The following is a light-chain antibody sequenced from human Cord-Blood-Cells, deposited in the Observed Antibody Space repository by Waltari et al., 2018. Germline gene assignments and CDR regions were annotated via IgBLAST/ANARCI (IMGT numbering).Light chain of an antibody. J-gene: IGLJ3*02. CDR1: SSDVGSYQL. CDR2: EGS. Sequence: QSALTQPASVSGSPGQSITIPCTGTSSDVGSYQLVSWYQHHPGKAPKLMFYEGSKRPSGVSNRFSGSKSGNTASLTISGLQAEDEADYYCCSYAGSSTWVFGGGTKLTVL. V-gene: IGLV2-23*01. CDR3: CSYAGSSTWV.